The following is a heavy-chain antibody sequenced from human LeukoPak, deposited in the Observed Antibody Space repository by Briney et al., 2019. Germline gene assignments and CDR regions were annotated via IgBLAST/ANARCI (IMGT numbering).Heavy chain of an antibody. Sequence: GGSLRLSCAASGFTFSSYSMSWIRQAPGKGLEWVSYTSGSSSNIQYADSVEGRFTISRDNAKNSLYLQMNSLRAEDTAVYYCVRDSAHVVVVPAVIPPGLDNWFDPWGQGTLVTVSS. CDR1: GFTFSSYS. V-gene: IGHV3-48*01. J-gene: IGHJ5*02. CDR2: TSGSSSNI. D-gene: IGHD2-2*01. CDR3: VRDSAHVVVVPAVIPPGLDNWFDP.